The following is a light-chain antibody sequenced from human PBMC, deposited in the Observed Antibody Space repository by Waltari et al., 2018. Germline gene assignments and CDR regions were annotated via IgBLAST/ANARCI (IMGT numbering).Light chain of an antibody. V-gene: IGKV3-20*01. Sequence: EIVLTQSPVTLSLSPGETATLSCRASQSVGRTLAWYQQKPGQAPRLLIYAASTRATGIPDRFSGSGSGTDFRLTISRLEPEDFAVYYCQHYVRLPVTFGQGTTVELK. CDR1: QSVGRT. CDR3: QHYVRLPVT. CDR2: AAS. J-gene: IGKJ1*01.